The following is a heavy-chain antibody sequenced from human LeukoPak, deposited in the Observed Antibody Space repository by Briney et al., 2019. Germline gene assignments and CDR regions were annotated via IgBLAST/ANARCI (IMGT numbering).Heavy chain of an antibody. V-gene: IGHV3-49*04. Sequence: QSGGSLRLSCAASGFTFSSYAMSWVRQTPGKGLEWVGFIRRKAYGGTTEYAASVKGRFTISRDDSKSIAYLQMNSLKTEDTAVYYCTREDHYYDSSIDWGQGTLVTVSS. CDR1: GFTFSSYA. J-gene: IGHJ4*02. CDR3: TREDHYYDSSID. D-gene: IGHD3-22*01. CDR2: IRRKAYGGTT.